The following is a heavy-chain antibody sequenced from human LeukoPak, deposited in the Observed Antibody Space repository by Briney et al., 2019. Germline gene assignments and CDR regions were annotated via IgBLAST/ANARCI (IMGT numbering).Heavy chain of an antibody. Sequence: ASVKVSCKTSGYTLTGNYMHWVRQAPGQGLEWMGWINPKSGDTKYAQKFQGRVTVTRDTSSSTSYLELSRLRSDDTAIYYCARSQHNTFDPWGRGTLVTVSS. J-gene: IGHJ5*02. D-gene: IGHD1-1*01. CDR2: INPKSGDT. V-gene: IGHV1-2*02. CDR3: ARSQHNTFDP. CDR1: GYTLTGNY.